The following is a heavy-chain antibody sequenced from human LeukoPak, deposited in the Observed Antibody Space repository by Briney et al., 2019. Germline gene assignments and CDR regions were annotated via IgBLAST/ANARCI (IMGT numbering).Heavy chain of an antibody. CDR1: GGSISSSSYY. V-gene: IGHV4-39*01. J-gene: IGHJ4*02. CDR3: ARHRYDILTGYYRKYYFDY. CDR2: IYYSGST. D-gene: IGHD3-9*01. Sequence: SEILSLTCTVSGGSISSSSYYWGWIRQPPGKGLEWIGSIYYSGSTYYNPSLKSRVPISVDTSKNQFSLKLSSVTAADTAVYYCARHRYDILTGYYRKYYFDYWGQGTLVTVSS.